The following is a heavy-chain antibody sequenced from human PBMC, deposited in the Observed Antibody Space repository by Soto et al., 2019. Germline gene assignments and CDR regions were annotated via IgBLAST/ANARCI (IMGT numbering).Heavy chain of an antibody. CDR3: AKDQNYYDNRPTDY. CDR1: GFTFSSYA. V-gene: IGHV3-23*01. J-gene: IGHJ4*02. D-gene: IGHD3-22*01. CDR2: ISGSGGDT. Sequence: GGSLRLSCAVSGFTFSSYAMSWVRQAPGKGLEWVSAISGSGGDTNYADSVKGRFTISRDNSKNTLYLQMNSLRAEDTAVYYCAKDQNYYDNRPTDYWGQGTPVTVSS.